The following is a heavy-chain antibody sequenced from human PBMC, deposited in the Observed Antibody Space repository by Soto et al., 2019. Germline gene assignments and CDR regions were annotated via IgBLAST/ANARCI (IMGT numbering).Heavy chain of an antibody. CDR3: ARMRLNYGADF. V-gene: IGHV4-30-4*08. CDR1: GDSVNNGDCY. D-gene: IGHD1-7*01. CDR2: IYHARGT. J-gene: IGHJ4*02. Sequence: QVQLQESGPGLVKPSQTLSLTCTVSGDSVNNGDCYRNWIRQSPGKGLDWIGYIYHARGTYYNPSLRSRLRLSLDISENQFSLKLASVTAADTAVYYCARMRLNYGADFWCQGIRVTVSS.